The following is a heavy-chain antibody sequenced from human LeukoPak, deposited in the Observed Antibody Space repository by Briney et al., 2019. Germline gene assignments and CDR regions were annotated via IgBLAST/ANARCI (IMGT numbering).Heavy chain of an antibody. V-gene: IGHV3-53*01. D-gene: IGHD3-22*01. Sequence: GGSLRLSCSVTGISVSSNSLTWVRQAPGKGLEWAAALLTGASTYYAASVRGRFTISRDNSRNIVYLQMNSLIIEDTAVYYCARSHYFDSSGSDFDSWGQGTLVTVSS. CDR2: LLTGAST. J-gene: IGHJ4*02. CDR3: ARSHYFDSSGSDFDS. CDR1: GISVSSNS.